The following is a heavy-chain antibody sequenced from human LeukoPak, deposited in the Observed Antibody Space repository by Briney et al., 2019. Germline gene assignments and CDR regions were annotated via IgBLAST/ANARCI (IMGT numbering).Heavy chain of an antibody. CDR1: GYTFTSYD. V-gene: IGHV1-18*01. D-gene: IGHD2-21*01. J-gene: IGHJ4*02. Sequence: GASVKVSCKASGYTFTSYDISWVRQAPGQGLEWMGWVSAYNGNTNYAQKFQGRVTMTTDTSTSTAYMELRSLRSDDTAVYYCARYSKENCGGDCYYFDYWGQGTLVTVSS. CDR2: VSAYNGNT. CDR3: ARYSKENCGGDCYYFDY.